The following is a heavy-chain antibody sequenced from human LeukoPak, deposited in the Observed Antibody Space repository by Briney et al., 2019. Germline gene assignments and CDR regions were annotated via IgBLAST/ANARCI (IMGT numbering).Heavy chain of an antibody. V-gene: IGHV3-66*02. J-gene: IGHJ3*02. CDR3: ASQDGIVGATGDAFDI. Sequence: GGSLRLSCAASGFTVSSNYMSWVRQAPGKGLEWVSVIYSGGSTYYAESVKGRFTISRDNSKNTLYLQMNSLRAEDTAVYYCASQDGIVGATGDAFDIWGQGTMVTVSS. CDR1: GFTVSSNY. CDR2: IYSGGST. D-gene: IGHD1-26*01.